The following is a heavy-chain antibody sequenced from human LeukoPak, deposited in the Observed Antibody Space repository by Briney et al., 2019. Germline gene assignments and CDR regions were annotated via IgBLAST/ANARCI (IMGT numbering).Heavy chain of an antibody. CDR3: ARDRTGNYDAFDV. Sequence: GGSLRLSCAASGLTFSSYVMSWVRQAPGKGLEWVAGISSGGGTTYYADSVKGRFTISRDNSKNTLDLQMNSLGAEDTALYYCARDRTGNYDAFDVWGQGTTVTVST. D-gene: IGHD1-7*01. J-gene: IGHJ3*01. CDR2: ISSGGGTT. CDR1: GLTFSSYV. V-gene: IGHV3-23*01.